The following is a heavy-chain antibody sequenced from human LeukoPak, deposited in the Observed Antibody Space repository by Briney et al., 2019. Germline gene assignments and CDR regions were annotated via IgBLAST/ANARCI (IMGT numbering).Heavy chain of an antibody. Sequence: PVGALRLSSAASLFTSSDYWMHCVREVPGKGALWVSHVTGDATSTSYVESVKGRFTISRDNAKNTLYLQMNSLRAEDTAVYDCARGAGGFDYGGQGILVSVSS. J-gene: IGHJ4*02. D-gene: IGHD6-13*01. CDR1: LFTSSDYW. V-gene: IGHV3-74*01. CDR2: VTGDATST. CDR3: ARGAGGFDY.